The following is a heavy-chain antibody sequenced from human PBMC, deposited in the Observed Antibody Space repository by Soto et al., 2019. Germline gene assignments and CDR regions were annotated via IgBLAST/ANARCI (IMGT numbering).Heavy chain of an antibody. V-gene: IGHV3-21*01. CDR3: ARAAADGCGGRDYYYYYMDV. D-gene: IGHD6-13*01. Sequence: GGSLRLSCAASGFTFSSYSMNWVRQAPGKGLEWVSSISSSSSYIYYADSVKGRFTISRDNAKNSLYLQMNSLRVEDTAVYSCARAAADGCGGRDYYYYYMDVWGKGTTVTVSS. J-gene: IGHJ6*03. CDR1: GFTFSSYS. CDR2: ISSSSSYI.